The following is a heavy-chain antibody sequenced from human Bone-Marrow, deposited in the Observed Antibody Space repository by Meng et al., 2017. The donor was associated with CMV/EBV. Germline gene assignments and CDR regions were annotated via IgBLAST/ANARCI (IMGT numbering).Heavy chain of an antibody. CDR1: GFTFSTDW. CDR2: VKGDGSGT. D-gene: IGHD3-22*01. CDR3: ATYYYDSSGYYPLVY. V-gene: IGHV3-74*01. Sequence: GGSLRLSCVAAGFTFSTDWMHWVRQAPGKGPVWVARVKGDGSGTNYADFVKGRFTISRDNAKNTVFLQMSSLRAEDTAVYYCATYYYDSSGYYPLVYWGQGTLVTVSS. J-gene: IGHJ4*02.